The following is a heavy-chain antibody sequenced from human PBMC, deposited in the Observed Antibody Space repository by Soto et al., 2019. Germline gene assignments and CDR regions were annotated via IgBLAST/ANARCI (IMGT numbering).Heavy chain of an antibody. CDR3: AKAYHDTH. CDR1: GFTFSSYG. Sequence: QVQLVESGGGVVQPGRSLRLSCAASGFTFSSYGMHWVRQAPGKGLEWVAVISYDGSNKYYADSVKGRFTISRDNSKNTLYLQMNSLRAEDTAVYYCAKAYHDTHWGQGTLVTVSS. J-gene: IGHJ4*02. CDR2: ISYDGSNK. D-gene: IGHD2-2*01. V-gene: IGHV3-30*18.